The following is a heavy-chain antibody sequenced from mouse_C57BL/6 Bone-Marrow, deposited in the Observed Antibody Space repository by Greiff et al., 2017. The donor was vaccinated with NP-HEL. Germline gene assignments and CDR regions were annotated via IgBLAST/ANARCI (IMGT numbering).Heavy chain of an antibody. CDR1: GFNIKDDY. CDR3: TTDGAMDY. D-gene: IGHD2-3*01. V-gene: IGHV14-4*01. Sequence: EVQLQQSGAELVRPGASVKLSCTASGFNIKDDYMHWVKQRPEQGLEWIGWIDPENGDTEYASKFQGKATITADTSSHTAYLQLSSLTSEDTAVYYYTTDGAMDYWGQGTSVTVSS. CDR2: IDPENGDT. J-gene: IGHJ4*01.